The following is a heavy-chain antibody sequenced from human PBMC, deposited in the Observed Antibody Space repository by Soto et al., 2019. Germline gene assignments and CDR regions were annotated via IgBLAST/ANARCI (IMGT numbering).Heavy chain of an antibody. CDR2: IYYSGST. V-gene: IGHV4-59*01. J-gene: IGHJ6*02. CDR3: ARDARNGMDV. Sequence: SETLSLTCTVSGVSISSYYWSWIRQPPGKGLEWIGYIYYSGSTNYNPSLKSRVTISVDTSKNQFSLKLSSVTAADTAVYYCARDARNGMDVWGQGTTVTVSS. CDR1: GVSISSYY. D-gene: IGHD6-6*01.